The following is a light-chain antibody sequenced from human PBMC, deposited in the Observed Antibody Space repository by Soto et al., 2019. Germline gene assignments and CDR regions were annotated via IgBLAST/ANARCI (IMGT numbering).Light chain of an antibody. Sequence: QSALTQPASVSGSPGQSITISCTGTSSDVGGYDYVSWYQHHPGKAPKLMIYDVSNRPSGVSSRFSGSKSDNTASLTIYGLQAEDEADYYCSSYTKNSPDVFGTGTQLTVL. V-gene: IGLV2-14*01. CDR3: SSYTKNSPDV. CDR2: DVS. CDR1: SSDVGGYDY. J-gene: IGLJ1*01.